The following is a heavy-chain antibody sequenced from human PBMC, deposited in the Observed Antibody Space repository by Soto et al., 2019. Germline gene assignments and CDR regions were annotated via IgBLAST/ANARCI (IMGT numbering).Heavy chain of an antibody. CDR2: ISGGGDST. V-gene: IGHV3-23*01. CDR1: GFSFSSYG. J-gene: IGHJ5*02. CDR3: ARGQDDYGDSAVWFAP. Sequence: EEQLLESGGGLVQPGGSLRLSCAASGFSFSSYGMSWVRQAPGKGLEWVSGISGGGDSTYYADSVKGRFTISRDKSKNTLYLQMNSRRAEDTAVSYCARGQDDYGDSAVWFAPWGKGPLVSVPS. D-gene: IGHD4-17*01.